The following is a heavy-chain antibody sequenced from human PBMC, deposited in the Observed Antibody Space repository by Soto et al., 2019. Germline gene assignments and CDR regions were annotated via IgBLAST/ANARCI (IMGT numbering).Heavy chain of an antibody. V-gene: IGHV3-30*18. CDR2: ISYDGSNK. D-gene: IGHD6-13*01. Sequence: TGGSLRLSCAASGFTFSSYSMHWVRQAPGKGLEWVAVISYDGSNKYYADSVKGRFTISRDNSKNTLYLQMNSLRAEDTAVYYCAKGSVAGGIAAPFDYWGQGTLVTVSS. CDR1: GFTFSSYS. CDR3: AKGSVAGGIAAPFDY. J-gene: IGHJ4*02.